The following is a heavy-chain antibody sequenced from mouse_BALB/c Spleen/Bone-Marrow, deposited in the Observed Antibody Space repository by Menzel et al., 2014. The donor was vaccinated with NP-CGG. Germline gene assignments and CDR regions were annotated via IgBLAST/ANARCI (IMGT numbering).Heavy chain of an antibody. CDR3: AGTWEAMDY. CDR2: ISDGGNYT. Sequence: EVQLVESGGGLVKPGGSLKLSCAASGFTFSDYYMYWVRQTPEKRLEWVATISDGGNYTYYPDSVKGRFTISRDNAKNNLYLQMSSLKSEGPAMYYCAGTWEAMDYWGQGASVTVSS. CDR1: GFTFSDYY. V-gene: IGHV5-4*02. D-gene: IGHD3-3*01. J-gene: IGHJ4*01.